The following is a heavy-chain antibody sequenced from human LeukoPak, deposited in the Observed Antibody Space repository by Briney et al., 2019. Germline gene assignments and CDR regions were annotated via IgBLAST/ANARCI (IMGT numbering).Heavy chain of an antibody. CDR2: IHHSGNT. V-gene: IGHV4-34*01. D-gene: IGHD2-8*02. J-gene: IGHJ4*02. CDR3: DLTTVVYGKLFNN. CDR1: GGSFSTYF. Sequence: SETLSLTCAVSGGSFSTYFWHWYRQPPGKGLEYIGEIHHSGNTYYNPALKSRVTISEDASKNQLSLRLNSVTAADTAMYYCDLTTVVYGKLFNNWGQGTPVTVSS.